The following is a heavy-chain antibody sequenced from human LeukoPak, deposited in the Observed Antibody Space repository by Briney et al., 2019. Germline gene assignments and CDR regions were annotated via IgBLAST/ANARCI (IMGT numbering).Heavy chain of an antibody. D-gene: IGHD3-22*01. J-gene: IGHJ4*02. CDR1: GFTFSGSA. V-gene: IGHV3-73*01. CDR3: TKQYYYDSSGFDY. CDR2: IRSKANSYAT. Sequence: PGGSLKLSCAASGFTFSGSAMHWVRQASGKGLEWVGRIRSKANSYATAYAASVNGRFTISRDDSKNTAYLQMNSLKTEDTAVYYCTKQYYYDSSGFDYWGQGTLVTVSS.